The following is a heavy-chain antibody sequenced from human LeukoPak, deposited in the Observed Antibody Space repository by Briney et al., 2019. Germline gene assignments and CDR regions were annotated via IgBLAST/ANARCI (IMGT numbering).Heavy chain of an antibody. CDR1: GGSISSYY. V-gene: IGHV4-4*07. Sequence: SETLSLTCTVSGGSISSYYWTWIRQSAGKGLEWIGRINTSGSTNYNPSLRSRDTMSVNTSKNQFSLNLTSVTAADTAVYSCAREGGDPRWLDPWGQGTLVTVSS. CDR2: INTSGST. CDR3: AREGGDPRWLDP. D-gene: IGHD6-25*01. J-gene: IGHJ5*02.